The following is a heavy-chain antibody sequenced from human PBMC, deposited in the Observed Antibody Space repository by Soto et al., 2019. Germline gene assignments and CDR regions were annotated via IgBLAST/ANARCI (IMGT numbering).Heavy chain of an antibody. Sequence: QVLLVQSGTEVKRPGSSLNVSCRASGGDISTYSITWLRHVPGQRLEWMGGGFPISPAADSAQKFQDRLTITADKSTNSFYMHLSSLRSEDTAVYFCAAQSRYYPSHQGPFEYWGQGTPVIVSS. V-gene: IGHV1-69*06. J-gene: IGHJ4*02. CDR1: GGDISTYS. D-gene: IGHD3-10*01. CDR2: GFPISPAA. CDR3: AAQSRYYPSHQGPFEY.